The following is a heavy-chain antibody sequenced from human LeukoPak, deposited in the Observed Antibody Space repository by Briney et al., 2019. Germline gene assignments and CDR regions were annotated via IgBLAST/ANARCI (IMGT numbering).Heavy chain of an antibody. D-gene: IGHD1-1*01. V-gene: IGHV1-8*01. CDR3: ARGARALERRKNYYYYMDV. J-gene: IGHJ6*03. CDR2: MNPNSGNT. Sequence: ASVKVSCKASGYTFTSYDINWVRQATGQGLEWMGWMNPNSGNTGYAQKFQGRVTMTRNTSISTAYMELSSLRSEDTAVYYCARGARALERRKNYYYYMDVWGKGTTVTVSS. CDR1: GYTFTSYD.